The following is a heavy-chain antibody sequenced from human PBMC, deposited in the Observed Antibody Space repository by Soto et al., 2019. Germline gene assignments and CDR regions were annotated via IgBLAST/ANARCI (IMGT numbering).Heavy chain of an antibody. V-gene: IGHV3-30*18. CDR2: ISYDGSNK. D-gene: IGHD3-22*01. CDR3: AKFNAYYYDSSGYQTDAFDI. CDR1: GFTFSSYG. Sequence: GSLRLSCAASGFTFSSYGMHWVRQAPGKGLEWVAVISYDGSNKYYADSVKGRFTISRDNSKNTLSLQMNSLRAEDTAVYYRAKFNAYYYDSSGYQTDAFDIWGQGTMVTVSS. J-gene: IGHJ3*02.